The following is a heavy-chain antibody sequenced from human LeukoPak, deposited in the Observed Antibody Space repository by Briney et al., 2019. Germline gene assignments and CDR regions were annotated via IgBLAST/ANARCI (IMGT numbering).Heavy chain of an antibody. CDR3: AKYCGGDCYPPIDYYYYYYMDV. J-gene: IGHJ6*03. CDR2: ISGSGGST. D-gene: IGHD2-21*02. CDR1: GFTFSGYA. Sequence: GGSLRLSCAASGFTFSGYAMSWVRQAPGKGLEWVSAISGSGGSTYYADSVKGRFTISRDNSKNTLYLQMNSLRAEDTAVYYCAKYCGGDCYPPIDYYYYYYMDVWGKGTTVTVSS. V-gene: IGHV3-23*01.